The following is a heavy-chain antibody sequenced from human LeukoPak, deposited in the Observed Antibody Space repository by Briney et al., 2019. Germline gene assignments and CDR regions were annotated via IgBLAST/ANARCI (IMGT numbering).Heavy chain of an antibody. V-gene: IGHV1-2*02. Sequence: ASVKVSCKASGYIFTVYYMHWVRQAPGQGLEWMGWINPNSGATNYAQKFQGRVTMTRDMSISTVYMELSSLRSDDTAVYYCAKEGLERWELSGYYWGQGTLVTVSS. CDR2: INPNSGAT. CDR3: AKEGLERWELSGYY. J-gene: IGHJ4*02. D-gene: IGHD1-26*01. CDR1: GYIFTVYY.